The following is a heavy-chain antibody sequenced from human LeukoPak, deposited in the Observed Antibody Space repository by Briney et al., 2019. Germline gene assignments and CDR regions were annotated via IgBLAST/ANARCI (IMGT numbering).Heavy chain of an antibody. CDR1: GGSISSSSYY. Sequence: SETLSLTCTVSGGSISSSSYYWGWIRQPPGKGLEWIGSIYYSGSTYYNPSLKSRVTTSVDTSKNQFSLKLSSVTAADTAVYYCARGVDSARSWFDPWGQGTLVTVSS. J-gene: IGHJ5*02. V-gene: IGHV4-39*07. CDR2: IYYSGST. D-gene: IGHD5-18*01. CDR3: ARGVDSARSWFDP.